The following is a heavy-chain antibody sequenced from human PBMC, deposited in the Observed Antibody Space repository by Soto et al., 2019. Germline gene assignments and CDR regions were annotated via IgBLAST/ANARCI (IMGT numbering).Heavy chain of an antibody. D-gene: IGHD3-3*01. Sequence: ASVKVSCKASGYTFTSYDINWVRQATGQGLEWMGWMNPNSGNTGYAQKFQGRVTMTRNTSISTAYMELSSLRSEDTAVYYCARGGAGGTYYDFWSGYYFGSRTYYYYGMDVWGQGTTVTVSS. J-gene: IGHJ6*02. CDR2: MNPNSGNT. V-gene: IGHV1-8*01. CDR1: GYTFTSYD. CDR3: ARGGAGGTYYDFWSGYYFGSRTYYYYGMDV.